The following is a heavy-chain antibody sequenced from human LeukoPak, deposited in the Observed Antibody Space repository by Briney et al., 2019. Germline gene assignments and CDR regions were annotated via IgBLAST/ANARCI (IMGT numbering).Heavy chain of an antibody. CDR2: ISSSSSYI. D-gene: IGHD6-6*01. CDR3: ARVPLKDSSSGFDY. CDR1: GFTFSSYS. Sequence: TGGSLRLSCAASGFTFSSYSMNWVRQAPGKGLEWVSSISSSSSYIYYADSVKGRFTISRDNAKNSLYLQMNSLRAEDTAVYYCARVPLKDSSSGFDYWGQGTLVTVSS. V-gene: IGHV3-21*01. J-gene: IGHJ4*02.